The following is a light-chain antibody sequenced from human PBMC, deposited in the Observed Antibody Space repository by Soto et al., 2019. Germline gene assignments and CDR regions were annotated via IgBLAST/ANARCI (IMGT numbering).Light chain of an antibody. CDR3: QQSYSTSIS. V-gene: IGKV1-39*01. CDR2: GTS. Sequence: DIQMTQSPSSLSASVGDRVTIACRTSQTIRSFLNWYQQKPGKAPKLLIYGTSTLQSGVPSRFSGSGSGTEFTLTISSLQPQDFATYYCQQSYSTSISFGQGTRLVIK. J-gene: IGKJ5*01. CDR1: QTIRSF.